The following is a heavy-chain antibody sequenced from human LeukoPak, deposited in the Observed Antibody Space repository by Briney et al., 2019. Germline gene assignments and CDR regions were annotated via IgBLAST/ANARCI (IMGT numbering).Heavy chain of an antibody. V-gene: IGHV3-23*01. CDR1: WSICSSYA. CDR3: AKGSVAEALFDY. D-gene: IGHD6-19*01. J-gene: IGHJ4*02. CDR2: ISGSGGST. Sequence: PGGSRRLSCAASWSICSSYAMSLVRQAPGKGLEWVSAISGSGGSTYYADSVKGRVTISTDNSKNTLYLQMNSLRAEDTAVYYCAKGSVAEALFDYWGQGTLVTVSS.